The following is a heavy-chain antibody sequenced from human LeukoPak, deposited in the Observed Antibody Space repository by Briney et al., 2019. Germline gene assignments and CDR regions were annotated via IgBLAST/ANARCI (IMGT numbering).Heavy chain of an antibody. D-gene: IGHD4-17*01. CDR3: ARDVFAVTTKREVDD. J-gene: IGHJ4*02. V-gene: IGHV3-30*01. CDR2: IAYHGSSK. CDR1: GFTFSTYA. Sequence: GGSLRLSCAASGFTFSTYALHWVRQAPGKGLEWVAFIAYHGSSKYYADSVKGRFSISRDNSKNTVYLQMNNLRPEDTAVYFCARDVFAVTTKREVDDWGQGTLVTVSS.